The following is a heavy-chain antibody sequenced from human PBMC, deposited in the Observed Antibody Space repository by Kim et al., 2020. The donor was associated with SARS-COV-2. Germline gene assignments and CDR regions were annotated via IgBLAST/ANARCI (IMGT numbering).Heavy chain of an antibody. J-gene: IGHJ4*02. CDR3: ARQAVDYYGSGSNLGFDY. D-gene: IGHD3-10*01. CDR1: GGTFSSYA. Sequence: SVKVSCKASGGTFSSYAISWVRQAPGQGLEWMGGIIPIFGTANYAQKFQGRVTITADESTSTAYMELSSLRSEDTAVYYCARQAVDYYGSGSNLGFDYWGQGTLVTVSS. V-gene: IGHV1-69*13. CDR2: IIPIFGTA.